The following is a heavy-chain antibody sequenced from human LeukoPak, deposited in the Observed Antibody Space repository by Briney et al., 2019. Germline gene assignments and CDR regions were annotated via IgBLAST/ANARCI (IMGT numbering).Heavy chain of an antibody. J-gene: IGHJ3*02. CDR2: IYTSGST. CDR3: ARGGGGDYANDAFDI. V-gene: IGHV4-61*02. Sequence: SETLSLTCTVSGGSISSGNYYWSWIRQPAGKGLEWIGRIYTSGSTNYNPSFKSRVTISVDTSKNQFSLKLSSVTAADTAVYYCARGGGGDYANDAFDIWGQGTMVTVSS. D-gene: IGHD2-21*02. CDR1: GGSISSGNYY.